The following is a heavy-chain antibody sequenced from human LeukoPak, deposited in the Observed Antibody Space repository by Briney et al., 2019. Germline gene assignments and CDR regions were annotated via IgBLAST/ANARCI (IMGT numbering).Heavy chain of an antibody. V-gene: IGHV3-15*01. CDR1: GFTFSNSW. CDR3: TAKAVGYSGFDRP. CDR2: VKSNSDGGTT. J-gene: IGHJ4*02. Sequence: GGSLRLSCAASGFTFSNSWMSWVRQAPGKGLEWVGLVKSNSDGGTTDYAAPVKGRFTISRDDSKNTLYLQMNSLKTEDTAVYYCTAKAVGYSGFDRPWGQGTLVTVSS. D-gene: IGHD5-12*01.